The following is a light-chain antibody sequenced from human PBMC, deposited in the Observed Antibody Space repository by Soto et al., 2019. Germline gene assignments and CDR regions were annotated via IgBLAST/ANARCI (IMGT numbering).Light chain of an antibody. V-gene: IGLV2-14*01. J-gene: IGLJ1*01. Sequence: QSALTQPASVSGSPGQSITISCTGTSSDVGGYNYVSWYQQHPGKAPKLMIYEVSNRPSGVANRFSGSQSDNTAHLSISGLQDEHEADYYSGSYRSSSKVFGTWTKVTVL. CDR1: SSDVGGYNY. CDR2: EVS. CDR3: GSYRSSSKV.